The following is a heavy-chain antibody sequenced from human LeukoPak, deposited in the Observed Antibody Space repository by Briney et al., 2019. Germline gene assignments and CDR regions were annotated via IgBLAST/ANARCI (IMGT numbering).Heavy chain of an antibody. CDR1: SGSISSGSSY. D-gene: IGHD3-9*01. Sequence: SETLSLTCSVSSGSISSGSSYWNWIRQPAGKGLEWIGHTYTSGSTHYNPSLKSRATISADTSKNQFSLNLSSVTAADTAVYFCARGGDYDVLTGYHYYFDYWGQGTLVTVSS. CDR3: ARGGDYDVLTGYHYYFDY. J-gene: IGHJ4*02. V-gene: IGHV4-61*09. CDR2: TYTSGST.